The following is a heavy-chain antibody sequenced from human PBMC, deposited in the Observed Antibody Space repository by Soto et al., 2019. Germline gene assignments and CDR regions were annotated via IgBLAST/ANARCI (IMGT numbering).Heavy chain of an antibody. CDR2: IIPILGIP. J-gene: IGHJ4*02. CDR1: GGTFNSYT. CDR3: ARAADYGSGSYSPNFDY. D-gene: IGHD3-10*01. Sequence: QVQLVQSGAEVKKPGSSVKVSCKASGGTFNSYTINWVRQAPGQGLEWMGRIIPILGIPNYAQKFQGRVTITADKSTSTANMELSSLRSEDTAVYYCARAADYGSGSYSPNFDYWGQGTLVTVSS. V-gene: IGHV1-69*02.